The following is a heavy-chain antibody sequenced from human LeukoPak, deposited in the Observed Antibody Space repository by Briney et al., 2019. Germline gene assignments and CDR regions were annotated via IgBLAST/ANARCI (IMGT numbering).Heavy chain of an antibody. Sequence: GRSLRLSCAASGFTFRSYGMHWVRQAPGKGLEWVAVISYDGSNKYYADSVKGRFTISRDNSKNTLYLQMNSLRAEDTAVYYCAKDTNVLRYFDWFLSSFDYWGQGTLVTVSS. CDR3: AKDTNVLRYFDWFLSSFDY. D-gene: IGHD3-9*01. CDR1: GFTFRSYG. J-gene: IGHJ4*02. V-gene: IGHV3-30*18. CDR2: ISYDGSNK.